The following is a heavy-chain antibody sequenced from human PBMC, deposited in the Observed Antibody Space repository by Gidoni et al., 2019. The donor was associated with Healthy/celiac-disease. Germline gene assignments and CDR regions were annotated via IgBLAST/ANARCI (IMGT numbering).Heavy chain of an antibody. Sequence: QVQLVQSGAEVKKPGASVKVSCKASGYTFTSYYMHWVRQAPGQGLEWMGIINPSGGSTSYAQKFQGRVTMTRDTSTSTVYMELSSLRSEDTAVYYCARLLTGSEGVSGYYFDYWGQGTLVTVSS. CDR1: GYTFTSYY. J-gene: IGHJ4*02. CDR2: INPSGGST. D-gene: IGHD3-9*01. V-gene: IGHV1-46*03. CDR3: ARLLTGSEGVSGYYFDY.